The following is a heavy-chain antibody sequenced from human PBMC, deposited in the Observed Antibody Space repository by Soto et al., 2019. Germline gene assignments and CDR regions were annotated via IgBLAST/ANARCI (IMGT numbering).Heavy chain of an antibody. J-gene: IGHJ6*02. CDR3: ARELRTLDRGVTYSMDV. Sequence: EVQLVESGGGLVQPGGSLRLSCAVSGFTYGAYEMNWVRQAPGKGLELVAYISSSGSIRYYADSVQGRFTISRDNANNSLYLQMNSLRAEDTAVYYCARELRTLDRGVTYSMDVWGRGTTVTVTS. CDR1: GFTYGAYE. D-gene: IGHD3-10*01. V-gene: IGHV3-48*03. CDR2: ISSSGSIR.